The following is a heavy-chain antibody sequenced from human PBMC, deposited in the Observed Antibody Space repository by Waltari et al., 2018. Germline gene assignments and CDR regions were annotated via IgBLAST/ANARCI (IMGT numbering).Heavy chain of an antibody. D-gene: IGHD5-18*01. Sequence: EVQLVESGGGLVQPGRSLRLSCTASGFTFGDYGMSWFRQAPGKGLEWVGLIRSKAYGRTTEYAASVRGRFTISRDDSKNIAYLQLNSLKTEDTAVYYCSSIQLWSDGRFPFDYWGQGTLVTVSS. CDR2: IRSKAYGRTT. V-gene: IGHV3-49*03. CDR3: SSIQLWSDGRFPFDY. J-gene: IGHJ4*02. CDR1: GFTFGDYG.